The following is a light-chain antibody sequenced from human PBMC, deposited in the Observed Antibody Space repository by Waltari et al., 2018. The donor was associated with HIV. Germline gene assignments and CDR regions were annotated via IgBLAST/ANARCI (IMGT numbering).Light chain of an antibody. Sequence: QSVLTQPPSASGTPGPRVTIPCSGSSSNIGSNPLNWYQQLPGTAPKLLMYSNNQRPSGVPDRFSGSKSGTSASLVISGLQSEDEGDYYCAAWDDSLKGVFGGGTKLTVL. CDR3: AAWDDSLKGV. CDR1: SSNIGSNP. J-gene: IGLJ3*02. CDR2: SNN. V-gene: IGLV1-44*01.